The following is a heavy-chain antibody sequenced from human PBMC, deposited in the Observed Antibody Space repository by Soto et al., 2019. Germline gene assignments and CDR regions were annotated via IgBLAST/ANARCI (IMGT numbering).Heavy chain of an antibody. CDR3: ATGKSAWFDP. V-gene: IGHV4-59*01. CDR2: IYNSGST. J-gene: IGHJ5*02. CDR1: GVSSRSYY. Sequence: QVQLQESGPGLVKPSETLSLTCTVSGVSSRSYYWSWVRQPPGKGLEWIAYIYNSGSTNYNTSLKSRVTISLGTSKNQFSLSLTSVTAADTAVYYCATGKSAWFDPWGQGTLVTVSS.